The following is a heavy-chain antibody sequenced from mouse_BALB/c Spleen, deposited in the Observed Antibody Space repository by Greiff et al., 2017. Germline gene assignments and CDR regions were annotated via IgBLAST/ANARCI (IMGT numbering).Heavy chain of an antibody. CDR2: ISYSGST. J-gene: IGHJ4*01. CDR3: ANGSAMDY. CDR1: GYSITSDYA. D-gene: IGHD4-1*01. Sequence: VQLQQSGPGLVKPSQSLSLTCTVTGYSITSDYAWNWIRQFPGNKLEWMGYISYSGSTSYNPSLKSRISITRDTSKNQFFLQLNSVTTEDTATYYCANGSAMDYWGQGTSVTVSS. V-gene: IGHV3-2*02.